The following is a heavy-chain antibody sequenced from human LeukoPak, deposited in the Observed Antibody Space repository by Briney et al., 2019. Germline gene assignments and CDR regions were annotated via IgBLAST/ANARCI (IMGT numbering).Heavy chain of an antibody. CDR1: GFAFSRYA. J-gene: IGHJ3*01. CDR2: ISYDGTNK. CDR3: ARGAPPDL. V-gene: IGHV3-30-3*01. Sequence: GGSLRLSCAASGFAFSRYAMYWVGQAPGKGLEWVAAISYDGTNKYYADPVEGRFTISRDDSKNTLYLQMNSLRPEDTAVFYCARGAPPDLWGQGTMVTVSS.